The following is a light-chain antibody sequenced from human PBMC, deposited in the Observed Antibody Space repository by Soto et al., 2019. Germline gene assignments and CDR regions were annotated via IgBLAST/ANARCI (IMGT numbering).Light chain of an antibody. CDR2: VAS. CDR1: QSLRSS. V-gene: IGKV3-15*01. Sequence: EVVMTQSPATLSVSPGERATLSCRASQSLRSSLAWYQQKPGQAPRLLIYVASTRATGIPARFSGSGSGTDFTLTISGLQSEDFAVYYCQQYNNWPQTFGQGTKVDIK. J-gene: IGKJ1*01. CDR3: QQYNNWPQT.